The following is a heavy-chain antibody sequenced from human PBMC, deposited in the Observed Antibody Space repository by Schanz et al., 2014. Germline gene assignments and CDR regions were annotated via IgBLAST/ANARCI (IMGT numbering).Heavy chain of an antibody. CDR2: ISANNGNT. J-gene: IGHJ2*01. V-gene: IGHV1-18*04. CDR3: VRVPSRDVSFDL. CDR1: GYTFSSYG. Sequence: QVQLLQSGAEVKKPGASVKVSCKASGYTFSSYGISWVRQAPGQGLEWMGWISANNGNTNYAQKLQGRVTMTTDTSTGTAYMELRSLRSDDTAHYYCVRVPSRDVSFDLWGRGTRVTVSS. D-gene: IGHD3-16*01.